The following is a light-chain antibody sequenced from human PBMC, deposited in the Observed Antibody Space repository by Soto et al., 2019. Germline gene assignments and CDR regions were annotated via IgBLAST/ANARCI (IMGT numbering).Light chain of an antibody. CDR2: AAS. CDR3: QQLLSYPIT. Sequence: DIQLTQSPSFLSASVGDRVTITCRASQDISDYLAWYQQRPGKAPKLLIYAASTLQSGVPSRFSGSGSGTEFTLTISSLQPEDFATYYCQQLLSYPITFGQGTRLEIK. V-gene: IGKV1-9*01. J-gene: IGKJ5*01. CDR1: QDISDY.